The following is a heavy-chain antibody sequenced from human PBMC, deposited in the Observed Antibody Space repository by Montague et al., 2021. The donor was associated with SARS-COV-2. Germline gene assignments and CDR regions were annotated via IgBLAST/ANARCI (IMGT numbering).Heavy chain of an antibody. V-gene: IGHV3-23*01. CDR1: GFTFSNYA. D-gene: IGHD2-15*01. CDR2: ISGGGGNT. J-gene: IGHJ4*02. Sequence: SLRLSCAASGFTFSNYAMNWVRQAPGKGLEWVSAISGGGGNTYYTDSVKGRFTISTDNSKNTVYLQMNSLTAEDTAVYYCAKELRRVEVVGALAQTYFDHWGQGTLVTVSS. CDR3: AKELRRVEVVGALAQTYFDH.